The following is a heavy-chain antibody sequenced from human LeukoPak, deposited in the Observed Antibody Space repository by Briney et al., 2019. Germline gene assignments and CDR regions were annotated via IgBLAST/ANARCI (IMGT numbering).Heavy chain of an antibody. CDR3: ERHQGAMITFGGVKGPQHWFDP. J-gene: IGHJ5*02. D-gene: IGHD3-16*01. CDR1: GGSISSNY. Sequence: SETLSLTCTVSGGSISSNYWSWIRQPAGKGLEWIGRIYTSGSTNYNPSLKSRVTMSLDTSKNQFSLKMSSVNAAETAVYYCERHQGAMITFGGVKGPQHWFDPWGQGTLVTVSS. CDR2: IYTSGST. V-gene: IGHV4-4*07.